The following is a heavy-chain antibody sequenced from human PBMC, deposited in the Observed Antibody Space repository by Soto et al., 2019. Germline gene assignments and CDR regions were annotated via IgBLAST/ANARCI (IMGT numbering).Heavy chain of an antibody. J-gene: IGHJ4*02. CDR1: GYTFTSYA. D-gene: IGHD6-19*01. Sequence: ASVKVSCKASGYTFTSYAMHWVRQAPGQRLEWMGWINAGNGNTKYSQKFQGRVTITRDTSASTAYMELSSLRSEDTAVYYCASHERDSGWYQNYFDYWVQGTLVTVSS. V-gene: IGHV1-3*01. CDR3: ASHERDSGWYQNYFDY. CDR2: INAGNGNT.